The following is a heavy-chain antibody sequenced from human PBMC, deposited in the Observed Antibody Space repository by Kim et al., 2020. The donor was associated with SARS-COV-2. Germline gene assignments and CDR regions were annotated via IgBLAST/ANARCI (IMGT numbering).Heavy chain of an antibody. CDR3: ARKGIAAAGYYYYYYMDV. Sequence: GGSLRLSCAASGFTFSSYAMHWVRQAPGKGLEWVAVISYDGSNKYYADSVKGRFTISRDNSKNTLYLQMNSLRAEDTAVYYCARKGIAAAGYYYYYYMDVWGKGTTVTVSS. CDR2: ISYDGSNK. J-gene: IGHJ6*03. CDR1: GFTFSSYA. D-gene: IGHD6-13*01. V-gene: IGHV3-30-3*01.